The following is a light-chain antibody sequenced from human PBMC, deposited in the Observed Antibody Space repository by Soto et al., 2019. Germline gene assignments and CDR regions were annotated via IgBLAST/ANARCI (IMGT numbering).Light chain of an antibody. V-gene: IGKV1-17*03. Sequence: DIQMTQSPSAMSASVGARVTITCRASQGISNYLAWFQQKPGKVPKRLSYGASSLQSGVPSRFRGSGSGTDFTLTISSLQPEDVETYYCLQHNSYPQTFGQGTKVDIK. J-gene: IGKJ1*01. CDR3: LQHNSYPQT. CDR1: QGISNY. CDR2: GAS.